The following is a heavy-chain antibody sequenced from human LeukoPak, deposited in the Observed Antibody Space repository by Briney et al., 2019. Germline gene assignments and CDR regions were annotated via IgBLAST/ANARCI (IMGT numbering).Heavy chain of an antibody. D-gene: IGHD3-10*01. CDR3: ARSRGTYLGAGRYIDY. J-gene: IGHJ4*02. CDR1: GGSISSYY. Sequence: SETLSLTCTVSGGSISSYYWSSLRQPAGKGLEWIGRIYTSGSTNYNPSLKSRVTMSVDTSKNQFSLKLSSVTAADTAVYYCARSRGTYLGAGRYIDYWREGTLVTDSP. CDR2: IYTSGST. V-gene: IGHV4-4*07.